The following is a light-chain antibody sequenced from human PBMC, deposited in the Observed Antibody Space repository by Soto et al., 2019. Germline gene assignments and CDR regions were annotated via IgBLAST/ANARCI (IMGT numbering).Light chain of an antibody. Sequence: DIVMTQSPATLSVSPGERATLSCRASQSVSSNLAWYQQKPGQAPRLLIYGASTRATGIPARFSGSGSGTQFTLTISSLQSEEFAAYYCQQYNNWPRTFGQGTKVEIK. J-gene: IGKJ1*01. CDR3: QQYNNWPRT. CDR2: GAS. V-gene: IGKV3-15*01. CDR1: QSVSSN.